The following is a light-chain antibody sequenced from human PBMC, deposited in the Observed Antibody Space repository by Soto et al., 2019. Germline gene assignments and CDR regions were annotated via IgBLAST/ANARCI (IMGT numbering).Light chain of an antibody. Sequence: DIQMTQSPSSLSASVGDSVTITCRASQRLGSSMAWYQQKPGKAPNLLIYKASNLESGVPSRFSGSGSGTDFTLTISSLQADDLATYYCQQCNSYSITFGQGTQVEVK. CDR1: QRLGSS. CDR2: KAS. V-gene: IGKV1-5*03. J-gene: IGKJ1*01. CDR3: QQCNSYSIT.